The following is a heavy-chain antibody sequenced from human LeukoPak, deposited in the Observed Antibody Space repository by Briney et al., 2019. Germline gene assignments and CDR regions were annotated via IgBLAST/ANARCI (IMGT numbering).Heavy chain of an antibody. J-gene: IGHJ4*02. CDR1: GGTFSSYA. Sequence: SVKVSCKASGGTFSSYAISWVRQAPGQGLEWMGGIIPIFGTANYAQKFQGRVTITADESTSTAYMELSSLRSEDTAVYYCARGTRIVGATVYYFDYWGQGTLVTVSS. CDR2: IIPIFGTA. CDR3: ARGTRIVGATVYYFDY. D-gene: IGHD1-26*01. V-gene: IGHV1-69*13.